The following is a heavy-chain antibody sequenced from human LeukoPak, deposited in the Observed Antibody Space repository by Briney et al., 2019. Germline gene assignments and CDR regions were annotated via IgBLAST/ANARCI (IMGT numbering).Heavy chain of an antibody. CDR1: GFAFNSFA. D-gene: IGHD3-22*01. CDR2: ISGSGGNT. J-gene: IGHJ4*02. Sequence: GGSLRLSCAASGFAFNSFAMNWVRQAPGEGLEWVSTISGSGGNTYYADSVKGRFTISRDNSKNTLYLQMNNLRAEDTAVYYCAKDLDSSGYYQFDYWGQGTLVTVSS. V-gene: IGHV3-23*01. CDR3: AKDLDSSGYYQFDY.